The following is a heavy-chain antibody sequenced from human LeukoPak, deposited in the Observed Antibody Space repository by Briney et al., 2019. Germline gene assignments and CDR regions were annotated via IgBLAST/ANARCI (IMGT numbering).Heavy chain of an antibody. D-gene: IGHD2-21*02. J-gene: IGHJ5*02. CDR2: INPSGGST. CDR3: ARGAPAYCGGDCYEDWFDP. CDR1: GYTFMNYY. Sequence: ASVKVSCKASGYTFMNYYMHWVRQAPGQGLEWMGIINPSGGSTRYAQKFQGRVTMTRDTSTSTVYVELSSLRCEDTAVYYCARGAPAYCGGDCYEDWFDPWGQGTLVTVSS. V-gene: IGHV1-46*01.